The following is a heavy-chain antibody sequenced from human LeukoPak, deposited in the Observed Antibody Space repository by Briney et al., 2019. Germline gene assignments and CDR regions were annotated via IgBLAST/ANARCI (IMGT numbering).Heavy chain of an antibody. CDR2: ISSSGSTI. CDR3: AKVGYCSGGSCSMPFYY. Sequence: PGGSLRLSCAASGFTFSDYYMSWIRQAPGKGLEWVSYISSSGSTIYYADSVKGRFTISRDNAKNTLYLQMNSLRAEDTAVYYCAKVGYCSGGSCSMPFYYWGQGTLVTVSS. V-gene: IGHV3-11*01. J-gene: IGHJ4*02. CDR1: GFTFSDYY. D-gene: IGHD2-15*01.